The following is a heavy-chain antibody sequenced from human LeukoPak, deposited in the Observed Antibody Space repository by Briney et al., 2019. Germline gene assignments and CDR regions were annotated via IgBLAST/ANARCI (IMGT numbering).Heavy chain of an antibody. CDR3: AREQYSSGWYVFRRDLPPDDY. CDR2: SSSSSSYI. D-gene: IGHD6-19*01. V-gene: IGHV3-21*01. Sequence: PGGSLRLSCAASGFTFSSYSMNWVRQAPGKGLEWVSSSSSSSSYIYYADSVKGRFTISRDNAKNSLYLQMNSLRAEDTAVYYCAREQYSSGWYVFRRDLPPDDYWGQGTLVTVSS. CDR1: GFTFSSYS. J-gene: IGHJ4*02.